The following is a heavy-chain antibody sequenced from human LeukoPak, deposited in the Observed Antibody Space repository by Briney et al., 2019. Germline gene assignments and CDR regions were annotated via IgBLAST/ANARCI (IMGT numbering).Heavy chain of an antibody. CDR1: GFTVSGNS. CDR2: TYSSGST. V-gene: IGHV3-53*01. J-gene: IGHJ5*02. CDR3: ATKSFGGA. Sequence: GGSLRLSCAASGFTVSGNSMSWVRQAPGKGLEWVSVTYSSGSTHYADSVKGRFTISRDSSKNTLYLQMNSLRAEDTAVYYCATKSFGGAWGQRTLVTVSS. D-gene: IGHD1-26*01.